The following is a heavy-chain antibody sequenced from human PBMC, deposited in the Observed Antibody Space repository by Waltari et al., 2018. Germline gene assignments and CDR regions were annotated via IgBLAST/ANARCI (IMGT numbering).Heavy chain of an antibody. CDR2: IKQDGSEK. CDR1: GFTFGSYC. V-gene: IGHV3-7*01. D-gene: IGHD6-19*01. Sequence: EVQLVESGGGLVRPGGSLIRSCAASGFTFGSYCMSWVRQAPGKGLEWVDNIKQDGSEKYYVASVKGLFTISRDNAKNSLYLQMNSLRAEDTAVYYCARLGIAVADYWGQGTLVTVSS. J-gene: IGHJ4*02. CDR3: ARLGIAVADY.